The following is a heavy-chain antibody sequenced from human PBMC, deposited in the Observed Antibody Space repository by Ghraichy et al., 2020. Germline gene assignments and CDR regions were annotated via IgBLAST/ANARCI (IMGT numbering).Heavy chain of an antibody. D-gene: IGHD2-2*01. CDR3: ARRNRYCSGTNCPSYFDY. CDR2: IKQDGSEK. Sequence: LSLTCAASGFTFSSYWMSWVRQAPGKGLEWVANIKQDGSEKYYVDSVKGRFTISRDNAKNSLSLQMNSLRAEDTAVYYCARRNRYCSGTNCPSYFDYWGQGTLVTVSS. J-gene: IGHJ4*02. V-gene: IGHV3-7*01. CDR1: GFTFSSYW.